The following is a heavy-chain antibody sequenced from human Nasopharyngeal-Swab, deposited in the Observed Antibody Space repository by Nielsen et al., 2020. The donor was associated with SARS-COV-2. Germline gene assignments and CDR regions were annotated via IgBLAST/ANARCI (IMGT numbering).Heavy chain of an antibody. CDR3: ARDKGYGDYGVDY. D-gene: IGHD4-17*01. CDR2: ISSSGSTI. J-gene: IGHJ4*02. CDR1: SFTFSSYE. Sequence: GGSLRLSCAASSFTFSSYEMNWVRQAPGKGLEWVSYISSSGSTIYYADSVKGRFTISRDNAKNSLYLQMNSLRAEDTAVYYCARDKGYGDYGVDYWGQGTLVTVSS. V-gene: IGHV3-48*03.